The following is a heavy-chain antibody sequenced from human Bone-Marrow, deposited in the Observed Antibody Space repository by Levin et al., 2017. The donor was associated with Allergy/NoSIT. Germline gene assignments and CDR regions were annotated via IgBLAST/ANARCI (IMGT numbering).Heavy chain of an antibody. D-gene: IGHD1-26*01. J-gene: IGHJ6*02. CDR1: GYTFGGNY. CDR2: INPNIGDT. CDR3: ARETVGLTEPFYYYGLDV. V-gene: IGHV1-2*02. Sequence: ASVKVSCKASGYTFGGNYIHWVRQAPGQGLEWLGWINPNIGDTKRAKKFEGRVTMTRDTSITTAYMELSRLKPDDTAVYYCARETVGLTEPFYYYGLDVWGQGTTLTVSS.